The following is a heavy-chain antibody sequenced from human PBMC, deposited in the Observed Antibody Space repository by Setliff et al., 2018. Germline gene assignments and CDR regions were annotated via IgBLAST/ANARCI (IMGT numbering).Heavy chain of an antibody. CDR2: INGGDSNT. CDR3: AREWGSNGCAFDI. V-gene: IGHV1-3*01. Sequence: AGVTVFCPVSGYGLIGIFMHWLRQAPGQRLEWMAYINGGDSNTHYSQKFRGRVTVTRDTSASTVFMELSTLRSEDTAVYYCAREWGSNGCAFDIWGQGTMVTVSS. D-gene: IGHD3-16*01. CDR1: GYGLIGIF. J-gene: IGHJ3*02.